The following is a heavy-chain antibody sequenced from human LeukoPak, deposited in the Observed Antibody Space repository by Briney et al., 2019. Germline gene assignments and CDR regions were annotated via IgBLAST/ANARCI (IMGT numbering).Heavy chain of an antibody. CDR1: GFTFSNYA. CDR3: AKGVYYDSSGYSFDY. D-gene: IGHD3-22*01. CDR2: IRYDGSDK. V-gene: IGHV3-30*02. J-gene: IGHJ4*02. Sequence: PGGSLRLSCAASGFTFSNYAMHWVRQAPGKGLEWVAFIRYDGSDKYYADPVRGRFTISRDNSKNTLYLQMNSLRAEDTAVYYCAKGVYYDSSGYSFDYWGQGTLVTASS.